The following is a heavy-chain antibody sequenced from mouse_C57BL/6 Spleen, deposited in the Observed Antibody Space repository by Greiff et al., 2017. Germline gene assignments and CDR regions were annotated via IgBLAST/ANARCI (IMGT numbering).Heavy chain of an antibody. V-gene: IGHV1-80*01. J-gene: IGHJ2*01. CDR1: GYAFSSYW. CDR2: IYPGDGDT. D-gene: IGHD1-1*01. Sequence: VQLQPSWAELVKPGASVKISCKASGYAFSSYWMNWVKQRPGKGLEWIGQIYPGDGDTNYNGKFKGKATLTEDKSSSTAYMQLSSLTSEDSAVYFCARRGFYYGSSYDFDYWGQGTTLTVSS. CDR3: ARRGFYYGSSYDFDY.